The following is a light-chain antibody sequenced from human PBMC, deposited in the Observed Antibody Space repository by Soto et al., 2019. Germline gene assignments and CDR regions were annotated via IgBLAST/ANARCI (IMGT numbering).Light chain of an antibody. CDR3: QQYESFSRT. CDR2: DAS. CDR1: QSISSC. Sequence: DIQMTQSPSTLSASVGDTVTVTCRASQSISSCLAWYQQKPGEAPKLLIYDASALQRGVPSRFSGSGSGTEFTLTITSLQPDDFATYYCQQYESFSRTFGQGTKVEIK. J-gene: IGKJ1*01. V-gene: IGKV1-5*01.